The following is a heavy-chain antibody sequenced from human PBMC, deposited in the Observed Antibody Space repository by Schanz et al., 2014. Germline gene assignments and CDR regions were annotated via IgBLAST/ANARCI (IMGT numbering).Heavy chain of an antibody. V-gene: IGHV1-46*03. CDR2: INPSEGGT. Sequence: QVQLVQSGAEVKKPGSSVKVSCKASGYAFTSYSMHWVRQAPGQGLEWMGIINPSEGGTSFPQKFKDRLTMTRDTSTSTVYMELSSLRSEDTAVYYCARDGVDAAAGGNYWGQGTLVTVSS. CDR1: GYAFTSYS. J-gene: IGHJ4*02. D-gene: IGHD6-13*01. CDR3: ARDGVDAAAGGNY.